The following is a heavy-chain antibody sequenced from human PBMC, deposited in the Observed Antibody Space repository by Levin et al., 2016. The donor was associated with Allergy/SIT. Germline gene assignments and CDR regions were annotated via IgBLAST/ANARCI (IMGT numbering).Heavy chain of an antibody. Sequence: WVRQAPGQGLEWLGWIKSSRGGTHYAQNFQARVTMTRDTSISTAYMELSRLRSDDTAVYYCATNLGVVMTTIAPFFDNWGQGTLVTVSS. V-gene: IGHV1-2*02. CDR2: IKSSRGGT. CDR3: ATNLGVVMTTIAPFFDN. J-gene: IGHJ4*02. D-gene: IGHD2-21*02.